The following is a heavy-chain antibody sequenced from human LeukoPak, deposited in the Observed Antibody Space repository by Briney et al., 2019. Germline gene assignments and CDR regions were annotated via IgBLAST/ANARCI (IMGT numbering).Heavy chain of an antibody. CDR1: GFTFISYV. Sequence: GGSLRLSCAASGFTFISYVMHWVRQAPGKGLEWVAVISYDGSNTYYADSVKGRFTISRDNSKNTLFLQMNSLRAEDTAVYYCAKGALYSSSWNPFDYWGQGTLVTVSS. J-gene: IGHJ4*02. D-gene: IGHD6-13*01. CDR3: AKGALYSSSWNPFDY. CDR2: ISYDGSNT. V-gene: IGHV3-30*18.